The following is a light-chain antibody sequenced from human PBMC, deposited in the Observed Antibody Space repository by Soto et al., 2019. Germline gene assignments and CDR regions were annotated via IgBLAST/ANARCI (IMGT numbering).Light chain of an antibody. Sequence: DNAMTQSPDSLVVSLGERATINCKSGRTVLSTADNQNFLAWYQQRPGQPPKLLIYDASTRASGVPDRFIGSGSATEFTLTVAGLQPEDVAVYYCHQYYVSPYSFGQGTRLEI. J-gene: IGKJ2*01. V-gene: IGKV4-1*01. CDR2: DAS. CDR1: RTVLSTADNQNF. CDR3: HQYYVSPYS.